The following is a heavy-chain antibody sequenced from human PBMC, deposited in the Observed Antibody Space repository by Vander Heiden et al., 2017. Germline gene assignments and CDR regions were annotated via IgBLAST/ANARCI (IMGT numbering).Heavy chain of an antibody. J-gene: IGHJ5*02. Sequence: QLQLVQSGVEVKKPGASVKVSCKASGYTFTSYGIGWVRQAPGQGLEWVGWISTYSGNTIYAQKFQGRVSMTRDTSTSIVYMELRSLRSDDTAVYYCARDRIGTLAYFDPWGQGTLVTVSS. D-gene: IGHD1-26*01. CDR1: GYTFTSYG. CDR3: ARDRIGTLAYFDP. CDR2: ISTYSGNT. V-gene: IGHV1-18*01.